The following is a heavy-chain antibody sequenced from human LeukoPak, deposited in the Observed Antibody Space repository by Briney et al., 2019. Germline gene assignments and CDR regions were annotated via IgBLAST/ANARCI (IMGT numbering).Heavy chain of an antibody. D-gene: IGHD4-17*01. CDR2: IYYSGST. CDR3: ARDQGGSDYRYYYGMDV. V-gene: IGHV4-59*01. Sequence: SETLSLTCTVSGGSISSYYWSWIRQPPGKGLEWIGYIYYSGSTNYNPSLKSRVTISVDTSKNQFSLKLSSATAADTAVYYCARDQGGSDYRYYYGMDVWGQGTTVTVSS. J-gene: IGHJ6*02. CDR1: GGSISSYY.